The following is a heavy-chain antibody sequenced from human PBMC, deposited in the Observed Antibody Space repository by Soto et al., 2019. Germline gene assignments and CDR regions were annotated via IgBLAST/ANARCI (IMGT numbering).Heavy chain of an antibody. J-gene: IGHJ5*02. CDR3: ANVVWEWLLYFSWVDP. CDR2: ISYHVINK. CDR1: GFNFNNYG. D-gene: IGHD3-3*01. V-gene: IGHV3-30*18. Sequence: QVQLVESGGGVVPPGRSLRLSCAASGFNFNNYGMHWVRQAPCKGLEWVAVISYHVINKYYADSVNGGFTVSRDNFKSTLYLQMSSLRTEDTAVYYCANVVWEWLLYFSWVDPRGQGTLVTVSS.